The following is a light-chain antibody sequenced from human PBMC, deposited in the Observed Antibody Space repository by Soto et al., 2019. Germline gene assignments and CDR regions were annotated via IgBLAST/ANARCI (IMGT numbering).Light chain of an antibody. CDR2: GAS. CDR1: QSVRSH. J-gene: IGKJ1*01. Sequence: EVVMTPSPATLSVSPGERATLSCRASQSVRSHLAWYQQKPGQAPSLLIFGASTRATGIPARFSGSGSGTEFTLTISSLQSEDFAVYYCQQYNNWPWTFGQGTKVDIK. CDR3: QQYNNWPWT. V-gene: IGKV3-15*01.